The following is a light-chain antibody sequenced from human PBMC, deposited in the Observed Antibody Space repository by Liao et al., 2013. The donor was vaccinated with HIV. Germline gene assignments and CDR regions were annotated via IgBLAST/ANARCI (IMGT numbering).Light chain of an antibody. CDR3: QVWDSNSDHPYV. J-gene: IGLJ1*01. Sequence: SDVLTQPPSVSVAPGKTARITCGGNNIGSKSVHWYQQKPGQAPVLVIYYDSDRPSGIPERFSGSKSGNTATLTISRVEVGDEADYYCQVWDSNSDHPYVFGTGTKVTVL. CDR1: NIGSKS. CDR2: YDS. V-gene: IGLV3-21*01.